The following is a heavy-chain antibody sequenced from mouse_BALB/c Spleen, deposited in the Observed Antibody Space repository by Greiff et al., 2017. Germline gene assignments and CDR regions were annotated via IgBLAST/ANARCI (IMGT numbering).Heavy chain of an antibody. J-gene: IGHJ2*01. CDR2: ISTYYGNT. CDR3: AREGDGYYGY. Sequence: QVQLQQPGPELVRPGVSVKISCKGSGYTFTDYAMHWVKQSHAKSLEWIGVISTYYGNTNYNQKFKGKATMTVDKSSSTAYMELARLTSEDSAIYYCAREGDGYYGYWGQGTTLTVSS. V-gene: IGHV1-67*01. CDR1: GYTFTDYA. D-gene: IGHD2-3*01.